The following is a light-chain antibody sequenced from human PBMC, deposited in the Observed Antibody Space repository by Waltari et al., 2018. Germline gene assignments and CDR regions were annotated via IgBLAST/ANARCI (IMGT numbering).Light chain of an antibody. V-gene: IGKV1-16*02. Sequence: DIQMTQSPSSLSASVGDRVTITCRARQDIGKSLTWLQQKPGKAPKSLLYNTYILQSGVPSKFSSSGTGTDFTLTISSLQPEDFATYYCQQYKSYPYTFGQGTNLETK. CDR2: NTY. J-gene: IGKJ2*01. CDR3: QQYKSYPYT. CDR1: QDIGKS.